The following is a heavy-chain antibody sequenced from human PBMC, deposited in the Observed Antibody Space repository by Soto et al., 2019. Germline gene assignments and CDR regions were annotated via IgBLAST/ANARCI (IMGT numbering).Heavy chain of an antibody. V-gene: IGHV4-34*01. CDR3: ARTRNLDV. D-gene: IGHD1-1*01. J-gene: IGHJ6*02. Sequence: QVQLQQWGAGLLKPSETLSLTCAVSGESLSGYYGNWIRQSPGRGLEWFGEINYSGNTNYNPSLKSRVTISIDTSQNQFSLNMSSVTAADTAVYYCARTRNLDVWGQGTTVIVS. CDR2: INYSGNT. CDR1: GESLSGYY.